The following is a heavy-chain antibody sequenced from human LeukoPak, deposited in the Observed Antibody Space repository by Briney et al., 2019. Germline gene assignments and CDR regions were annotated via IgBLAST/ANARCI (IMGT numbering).Heavy chain of an antibody. V-gene: IGHV3-48*01. CDR2: ISSSSSTI. CDR1: GFTFSSYS. CDR3: ASDSHYDILTGFLNWFDP. J-gene: IGHJ5*02. Sequence: GGSLRLSCAASGFTFSSYSMNWVRQAPGKGLEWVSYISSSSSTIYYADSVKGRFTISRDNAKNSLYLQMNSLRAEDTAVYYCASDSHYDILTGFLNWFDPWGQGTLVTVSS. D-gene: IGHD3-9*01.